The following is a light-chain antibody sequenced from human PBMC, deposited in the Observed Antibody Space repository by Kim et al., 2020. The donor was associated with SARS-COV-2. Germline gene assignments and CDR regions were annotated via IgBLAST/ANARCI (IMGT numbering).Light chain of an antibody. Sequence: PAARAIRSGRASRGVTDNYVTWDQQLRGKAHGVLIYVVSSRATGIPDRFSDSESGTDFTLTISRLEPEDFAVYYCQQYGNSTWTFGQGTKVDIK. CDR1: RGVTDNY. CDR3: QQYGNSTWT. V-gene: IGKV3-20*01. CDR2: VVS. J-gene: IGKJ1*01.